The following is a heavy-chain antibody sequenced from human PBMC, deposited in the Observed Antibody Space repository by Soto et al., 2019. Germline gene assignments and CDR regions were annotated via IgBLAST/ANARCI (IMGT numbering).Heavy chain of an antibody. V-gene: IGHV1-18*01. CDR3: DSSGPPAY. CDR1: GYTFTSYG. CDR2: ISTYNGNT. D-gene: IGHD3-22*01. J-gene: IGHJ4*02. Sequence: ASVKVSCKASGYTFTSYGISWVRQAPGQGLEWMGWISTYNGNTNYAQKLQGRVTLTTDTSTSTAYMELRSLRSDDTAVYYYDSSGPPAYWGQGTLVTVSS.